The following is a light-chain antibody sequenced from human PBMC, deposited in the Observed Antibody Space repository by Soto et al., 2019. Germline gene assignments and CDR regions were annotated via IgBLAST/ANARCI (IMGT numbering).Light chain of an antibody. CDR3: QHLNGFPIT. Sequence: DIQLTQSPSFLSASVGDRVTITCRASQGVNTHLAWYQKQPGKDPKLLIYSASTLQSGGPSRFSGSGSGTEFTLTVSSLQPEDFASYYCQHLNGFPITFGQGTRLEIK. V-gene: IGKV1-9*01. J-gene: IGKJ5*01. CDR2: SAS. CDR1: QGVNTH.